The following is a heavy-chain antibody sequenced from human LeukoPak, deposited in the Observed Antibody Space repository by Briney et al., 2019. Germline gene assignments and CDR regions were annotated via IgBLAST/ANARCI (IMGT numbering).Heavy chain of an antibody. V-gene: IGHV1-18*01. Sequence: GASVKVSCKASGYTFTSYGISWVRQAPGQGLEWMGWISAYNGNTNYAQKLQGRVTMTTDTSTSTAYMKLRSLRSDDTAVYYCARETGIRPFYYYYYGMDVWGQGTTVTVSS. CDR1: GYTFTSYG. D-gene: IGHD1-14*01. CDR2: ISAYNGNT. J-gene: IGHJ6*02. CDR3: ARETGIRPFYYYYYGMDV.